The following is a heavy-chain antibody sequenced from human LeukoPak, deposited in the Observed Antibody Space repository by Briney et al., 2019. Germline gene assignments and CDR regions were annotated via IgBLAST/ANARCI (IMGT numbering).Heavy chain of an antibody. Sequence: SETLSLTCSVSGGSISSNGYYWGWIRQPPGKGLEWIGAIYYSGSAYYNPSLKSRVTISVDTSKNQLSLKLSSVTAADTAVYYCASALAGGGQYDAFDIWGQGTMVTVSS. CDR3: ASALAGGGQYDAFDI. CDR1: GGSISSNGYY. V-gene: IGHV4-39*01. J-gene: IGHJ3*02. D-gene: IGHD2-15*01. CDR2: IYYSGSA.